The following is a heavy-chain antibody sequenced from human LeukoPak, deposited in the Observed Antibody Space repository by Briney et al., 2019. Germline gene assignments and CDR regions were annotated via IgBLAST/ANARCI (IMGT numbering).Heavy chain of an antibody. D-gene: IGHD3-9*01. J-gene: IGHJ4*02. CDR3: TRYDLSTYARRAFDY. V-gene: IGHV3-23*05. Sequence: GGSLRLSCAASGFTFSNYLMGWVRQAPGKGLEWVSVISGNSDTIHYADSVKGRFTVSRDNSKSILYMQVNSLGAEDTAVYYCTRYDLSTYARRAFDYWGQGTLVAVSS. CDR1: GFTFSNYL. CDR2: ISGNSDTI.